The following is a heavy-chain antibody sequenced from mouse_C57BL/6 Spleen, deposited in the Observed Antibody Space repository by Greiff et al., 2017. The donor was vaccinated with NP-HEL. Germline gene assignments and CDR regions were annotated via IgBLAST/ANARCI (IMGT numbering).Heavy chain of an antibody. V-gene: IGHV1-55*01. D-gene: IGHD1-1*01. J-gene: IGHJ2*01. CDR3: ARWDYYGSRDFDY. CDR1: GYTFTSYW. CDR2: IYPGSGST. Sequence: QVQLQQPGAELVKPGASVKMSCKASGYTFTSYWITWVKQRPGQGLEWIGDIYPGSGSTNYNEKFKSKATLTVDTSSSTAYLQLSSLTSEDSAVYYCARWDYYGSRDFDYWGQGATLTVSS.